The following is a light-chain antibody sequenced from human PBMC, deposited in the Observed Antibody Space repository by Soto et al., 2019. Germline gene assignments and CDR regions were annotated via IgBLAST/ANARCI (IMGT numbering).Light chain of an antibody. CDR1: QSVSSSY. CDR3: QQYGSSPRT. V-gene: IGKV3-20*01. Sequence: EIVLTQSPGTLSLSPGERATLSCRASQSVSSSYLAWYQQQPGQAPRLLIYGASSRATGIPVRFSGSGSGTDFTLTISRLEPEDFAVYYCQQYGSSPRTFGQGTKLEIK. J-gene: IGKJ2*02. CDR2: GAS.